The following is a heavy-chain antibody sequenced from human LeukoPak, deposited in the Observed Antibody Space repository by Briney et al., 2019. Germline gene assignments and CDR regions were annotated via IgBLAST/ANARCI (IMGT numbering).Heavy chain of an antibody. CDR1: GFTFSSYG. J-gene: IGHJ4*02. V-gene: IGHV3-30*03. Sequence: GRSLRLSCAASGFTFSSYGMHWVRQAPGKGLEWVAVISYDGSNKYYADSVKGRFTISRDNFKNTLYLQMNSLRAEDTAVYYCARDRSRYDFWSGYWTYYFDYWGQGTLVTVSS. CDR2: ISYDGSNK. CDR3: ARDRSRYDFWSGYWTYYFDY. D-gene: IGHD3-3*01.